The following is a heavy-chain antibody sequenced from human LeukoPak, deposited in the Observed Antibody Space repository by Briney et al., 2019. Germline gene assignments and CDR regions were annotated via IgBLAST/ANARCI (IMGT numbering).Heavy chain of an antibody. CDR2: ISYDGSNK. D-gene: IGHD2-15*01. V-gene: IGHV3-30*18. J-gene: IGHJ4*02. CDR1: GFTFSSYG. CDR3: AKDVREIVVVVAATRIAVAGTFDY. Sequence: PGRSLRLSCAASGFTFSSYGMHWVRQAPGKGLEWVAVISYDGSNKYYADSVKGRFTISRDNSKNTLYLQMNSLRAEDTAVYYCAKDVREIVVVVAATRIAVAGTFDYWGQGTPVTVSS.